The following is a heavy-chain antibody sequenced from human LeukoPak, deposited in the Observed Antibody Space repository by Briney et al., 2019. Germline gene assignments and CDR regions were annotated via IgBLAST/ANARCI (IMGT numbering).Heavy chain of an antibody. CDR2: ISAYNGNT. D-gene: IGHD4-17*01. Sequence: ASVKVSCKASGYTFTSYGISWVRQAPGQGLEWMGWISAYNGNTNYAQKLQGRVTMTTDTSTSTAYMELRSLRSDDTAVYYCARDQDYGDYVYYYGMDVWGQGTTVTVSS. V-gene: IGHV1-18*01. J-gene: IGHJ6*02. CDR1: GYTFTSYG. CDR3: ARDQDYGDYVYYYGMDV.